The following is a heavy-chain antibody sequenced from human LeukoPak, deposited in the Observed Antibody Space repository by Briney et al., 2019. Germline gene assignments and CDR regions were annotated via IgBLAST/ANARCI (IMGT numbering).Heavy chain of an antibody. V-gene: IGHV4-34*01. J-gene: IGHJ4*02. Sequence: PSETLSLTCAVYGGSPSGYYWNWIRQPPGKGLEWIGEINHRGNTNYNPSLKSRVTMSVDTSKNQVSLELRSVTAADTAVYYCARGDATSVTRFRPRPYLDYWGQGTLVTVSS. CDR2: INHRGNT. CDR1: GGSPSGYY. D-gene: IGHD4-17*01. CDR3: ARGDATSVTRFRPRPYLDY.